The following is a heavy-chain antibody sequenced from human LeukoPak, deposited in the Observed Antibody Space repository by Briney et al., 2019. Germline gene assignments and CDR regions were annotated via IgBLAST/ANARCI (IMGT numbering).Heavy chain of an antibody. Sequence: PGGSLRLSCAASGFTFRSYWMHGVRQAPGKGRVCVSRIISDGSSTSYADSVKGRFTISRDNAKNTMYLQMNILRAEDTAVYYCARGGLSDSSGYYLHWGQGTLVTVSS. D-gene: IGHD3-22*01. CDR1: GFTFRSYW. CDR3: ARGGLSDSSGYYLH. V-gene: IGHV3-74*01. J-gene: IGHJ4*02. CDR2: IISDGSST.